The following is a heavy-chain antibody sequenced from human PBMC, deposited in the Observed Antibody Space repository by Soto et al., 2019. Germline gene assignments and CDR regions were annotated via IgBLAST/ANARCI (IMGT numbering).Heavy chain of an antibody. Sequence: QITLKESGPTLMKPTQTLTLTCTFSGFSLSTRGVGVAWIRQPPGKALEWLALIFWDDDKWYNPSLKSRLTITEDTSKNQVVLIMTIMDPVDTATYYCAHRPRGYAYYCDFWGQGTLVTVSS. CDR2: IFWDDDK. D-gene: IGHD5-12*01. J-gene: IGHJ4*02. V-gene: IGHV2-5*02. CDR1: GFSLSTRGVG. CDR3: AHRPRGYAYYCDF.